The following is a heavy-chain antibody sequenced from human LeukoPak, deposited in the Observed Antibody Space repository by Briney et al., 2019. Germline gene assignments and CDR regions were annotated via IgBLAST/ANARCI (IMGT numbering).Heavy chain of an antibody. CDR1: DSITSTSYY. Sequence: SETLSLTCTVSDSITSTSYYWAWIRQPPGKGLQWIASIFQSGTTYFNPSLKSRVTLSIDTSRSQYSLQLASVTAADTALYYCARLGGYSYGARIFDYWGQGIRVAVSS. J-gene: IGHJ4*02. D-gene: IGHD5-18*01. CDR2: IFQSGTT. V-gene: IGHV4-39*01. CDR3: ARLGGYSYGARIFDY.